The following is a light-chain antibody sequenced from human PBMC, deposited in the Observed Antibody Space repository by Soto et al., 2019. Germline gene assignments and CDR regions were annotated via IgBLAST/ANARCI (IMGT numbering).Light chain of an antibody. CDR3: SSYTSSSTLVV. J-gene: IGLJ2*01. V-gene: IGLV2-14*01. CDR2: DVS. CDR1: SSDVGGYNY. Sequence: QSAVTQPASVSGSPGQSITISCTGTSSDVGGYNYVSWYQQHPGKAPKLMIYDVSNRPSGVSNRFSGSKSVNTASLTISGLQAEDEADYYCSSYTSSSTLVVFGGGTKVTV.